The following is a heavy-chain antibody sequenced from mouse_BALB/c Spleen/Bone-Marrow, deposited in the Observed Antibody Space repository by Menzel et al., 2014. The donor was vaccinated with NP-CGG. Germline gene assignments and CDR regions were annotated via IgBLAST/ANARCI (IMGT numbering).Heavy chain of an antibody. V-gene: IGHV5-6*01. CDR2: INNGGTYT. D-gene: IGHD4-1*02. J-gene: IGHJ3*01. CDR3: ALNWDSAY. CDR1: GFTFSSYG. Sequence: EVKLVESGGDLVKPGGSLKLSCAASGFTFSSYGMSWVRQTPDKRLEWVATINNGGTYTCYPDSVKGRFTISRDNAKNTLYLQMSSLKSEDTAMYYCALNWDSAYWGQGTLVTVSA.